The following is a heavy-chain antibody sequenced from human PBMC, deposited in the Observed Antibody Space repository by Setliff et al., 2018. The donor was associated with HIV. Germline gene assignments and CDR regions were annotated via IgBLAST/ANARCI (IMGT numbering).Heavy chain of an antibody. J-gene: IGHJ4*02. CDR1: GYTFTTYA. Sequence: ASVKVSCKASGYTFTTYAMHWVRQAPGQRLEWMRWINAGNGNTKYSQKFQGRVTITRDTSASTAYMEPSSLRSEDTAVYYCARSRTEERLFDYWGQGTLVTVSS. CDR3: ARSRTEERLFDY. CDR2: INAGNGNT. V-gene: IGHV1-3*01. D-gene: IGHD1-1*01.